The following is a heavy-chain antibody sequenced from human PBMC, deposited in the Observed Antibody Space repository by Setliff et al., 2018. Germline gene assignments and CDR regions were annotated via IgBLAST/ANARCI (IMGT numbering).Heavy chain of an antibody. CDR3: ARDKGYDSSGYYFYYYYYMDV. Sequence: ASVKVSCKASGYTFTAYYIHWVRQAPGQGLEWMGWINPNAGNINYIQKFQGRVTMTRDTSISTAYMELRRLKSDDTAVYYCARDKGYDSSGYYFYYYYYMDVWGKGTTVTVSS. D-gene: IGHD3-22*01. V-gene: IGHV1-2*02. CDR2: INPNAGNI. CDR1: GYTFTAYY. J-gene: IGHJ6*03.